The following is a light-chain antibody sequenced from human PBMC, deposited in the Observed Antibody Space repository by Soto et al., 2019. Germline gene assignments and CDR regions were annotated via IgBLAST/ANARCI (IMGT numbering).Light chain of an antibody. CDR1: SSNIATKA. Sequence: QSVLTQPPSASGTRGQRVTVSCSGSSSNIATKAVNWYQQLPGTAPKLLIYSNSQRSSGVPDRFSGSKSGTSASLAIRGLQSEDEADYYCAAWDDSLNARYVFGTGTKLTVL. CDR3: AAWDDSLNARYV. CDR2: SNS. J-gene: IGLJ1*01. V-gene: IGLV1-44*01.